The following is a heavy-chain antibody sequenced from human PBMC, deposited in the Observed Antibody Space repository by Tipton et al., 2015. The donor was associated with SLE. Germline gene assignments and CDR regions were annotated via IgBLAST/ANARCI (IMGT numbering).Heavy chain of an antibody. J-gene: IGHJ3*02. D-gene: IGHD3-10*01. CDR3: ATFRDMVQGVIGAFNI. CDR2: IYHNGAT. V-gene: IGHV4-59*01. CDR1: GVSIRGYY. Sequence: TLSLTCSVSGVSIRGYYCSWIRQPPGKGLEWVGFIYHNGATKYNPSLKNRLSISIDTTKNQFSLKLTSVTAADSAVYYCATFRDMVQGVIGAFNIWGQGTMVTVSS.